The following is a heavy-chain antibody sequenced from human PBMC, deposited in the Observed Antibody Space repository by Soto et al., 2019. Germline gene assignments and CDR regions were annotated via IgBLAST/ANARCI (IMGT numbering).Heavy chain of an antibody. V-gene: IGHV4-31*03. CDR1: GGSISSGGYY. J-gene: IGHJ4*02. CDR2: IYYSGST. CDR3: AIEYYDSSGPTY. Sequence: SETLSLTCTVSGGSISSGGYYWSWIRQHPGKGLEWIGYIYYSGSTYYNPSLKSRVTISVDTSKNQFSLKLSSVTAADTAVYYCAIEYYDSSGPTYWGQGTLVTVS. D-gene: IGHD3-22*01.